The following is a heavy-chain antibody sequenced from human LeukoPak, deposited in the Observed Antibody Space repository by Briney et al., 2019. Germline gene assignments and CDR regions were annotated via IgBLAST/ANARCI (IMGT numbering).Heavy chain of an antibody. V-gene: IGHV4-38-2*02. D-gene: IGHD3-9*01. J-gene: IGHJ6*03. Sequence: SETLSLTCTVSGYSISSGYYWGWIRQPPGKGLEWIGSIYHSGSTYYNPSLKSRVTISVDTSKNQFSLKLSSVTAADTAVYYCARGHDILTGAAHYYYYHYMDVWGKGTTVTVSS. CDR2: IYHSGST. CDR1: GYSISSGYY. CDR3: ARGHDILTGAAHYYYYHYMDV.